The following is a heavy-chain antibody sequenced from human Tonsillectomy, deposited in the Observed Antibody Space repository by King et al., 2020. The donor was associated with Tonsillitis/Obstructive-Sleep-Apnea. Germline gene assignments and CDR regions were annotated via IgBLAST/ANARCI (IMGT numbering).Heavy chain of an antibody. J-gene: IGHJ5*02. CDR3: ARRVASYDFPPKDWFDP. D-gene: IGHD3-3*01. CDR2: ISAYNGNT. CDR1: GYTFTTYG. V-gene: IGHV1-18*01. Sequence: QLVQSGAEVKKPGASVKVSCKAAGYTFTTYGISWVRQAPGQGLEWMGWISAYNGNTNYAQKVQGRVTMTTDKYTSTAYMELRSLRSDDTAVYYCARRVASYDFPPKDWFDPWGQGTLVTVSS.